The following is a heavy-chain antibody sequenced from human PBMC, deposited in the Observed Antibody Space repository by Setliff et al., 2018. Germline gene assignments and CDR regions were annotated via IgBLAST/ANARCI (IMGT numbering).Heavy chain of an antibody. J-gene: IGHJ4*02. V-gene: IGHV1-8*02. CDR1: GYTFTGYY. D-gene: IGHD6-13*01. Sequence: ASVKVSCKASGYTFTGYYMHWVRQAPGQGLEWMGWMNPNSGNTGYAQKFQGRVTMTRNTSISTAYMELSSLRSEDTAVYYCARVQQLGTFDYWGQGTLVTV. CDR3: ARVQQLGTFDY. CDR2: MNPNSGNT.